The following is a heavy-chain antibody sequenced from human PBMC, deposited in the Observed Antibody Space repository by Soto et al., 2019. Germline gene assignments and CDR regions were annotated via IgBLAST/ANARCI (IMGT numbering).Heavy chain of an antibody. D-gene: IGHD1-1*01. CDR3: TTTGVAGDY. Sequence: GGSLRLSCAASGFTFSGSAMHWVRQASGKGLEWVGRIRSKANSYATAYAASVKGRFTISRDDSKNTAYLQMNSLKTEDTAVYYCTTTGVAGDYWGQGTLVTVSS. CDR1: GFTFSGSA. V-gene: IGHV3-73*01. CDR2: IRSKANSYAT. J-gene: IGHJ4*02.